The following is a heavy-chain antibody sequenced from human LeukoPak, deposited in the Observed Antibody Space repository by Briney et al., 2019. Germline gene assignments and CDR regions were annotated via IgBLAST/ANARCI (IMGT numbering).Heavy chain of an antibody. CDR3: AKDTYGGAFDI. CDR2: IWYGGSNK. D-gene: IGHD3-10*01. V-gene: IGHV3-30*02. Sequence: PGGSLRLSCAASGFTFSSYGMHWVRQAPGKGLEWVAVIWYGGSNKYYADSVKGRFTISRDNSKNTLYLQMNSLRAEDTAVYYCAKDTYGGAFDIWGQGTMVTVSS. CDR1: GFTFSSYG. J-gene: IGHJ3*02.